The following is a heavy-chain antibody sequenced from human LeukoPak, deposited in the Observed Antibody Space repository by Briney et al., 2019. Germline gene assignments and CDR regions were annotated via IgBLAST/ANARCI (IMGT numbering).Heavy chain of an antibody. Sequence: GGSLRLSCAASGFTFSSYSMNWVRQAPGKGLEWVSVIYSGGSTYYADSVKGRFTISRDNSKNTLYLQMNSLRAEDTAVYYCARHYGDNSLPDYWGQGTLVTVSS. D-gene: IGHD4-23*01. CDR2: IYSGGST. CDR1: GFTFSSYS. V-gene: IGHV3-66*04. J-gene: IGHJ4*02. CDR3: ARHYGDNSLPDY.